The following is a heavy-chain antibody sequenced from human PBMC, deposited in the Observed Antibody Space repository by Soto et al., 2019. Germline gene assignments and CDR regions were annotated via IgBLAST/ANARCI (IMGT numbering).Heavy chain of an antibody. CDR3: AKGYGSGSYSDY. CDR2: VYYTGST. Sequence: PSETLSLTCSVSGGSINSDEFYWTWIRQPPGEGLQWIGHVYYTGSTSYSPALESRLTISLDTSRNQFSLRLISMNAADTAVYYCAKGYGSGSYSDYWGQGTLVTVSS. V-gene: IGHV4-30-4*01. D-gene: IGHD3-10*01. CDR1: GGSINSDEFY. J-gene: IGHJ4*02.